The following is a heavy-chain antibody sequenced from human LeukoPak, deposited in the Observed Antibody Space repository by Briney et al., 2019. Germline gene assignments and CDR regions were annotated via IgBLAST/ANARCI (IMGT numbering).Heavy chain of an antibody. CDR2: INPNSGDT. Sequence: GASLKVSCKASGYILTDYYMHWVRQAPGQGLEWMGWINPNSGDTNYAQKFQGRVTMTRDTSISTVYMELRRLRYDDTAAYYCARGPLEYCSGGTCYSGRNWFDPWGQGTLVTVSS. J-gene: IGHJ5*02. D-gene: IGHD2-15*01. V-gene: IGHV1-2*02. CDR3: ARGPLEYCSGGTCYSGRNWFDP. CDR1: GYILTDYY.